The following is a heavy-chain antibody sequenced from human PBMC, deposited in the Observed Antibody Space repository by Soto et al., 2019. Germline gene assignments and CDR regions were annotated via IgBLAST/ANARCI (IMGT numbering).Heavy chain of an antibody. V-gene: IGHV1-69*01. Sequence: QVQLVQSGAEVKKPGSSVKVSCKASGGTFSSYAISWVRQAPGQGLEWMGGIIPIFGTANYAQKFQGRVTITADESTSTAYMELSSLGSEDTAVYYCARGPKYYYDSSGYYRDYWGQGTLVTVSS. CDR1: GGTFSSYA. CDR3: ARGPKYYYDSSGYYRDY. J-gene: IGHJ4*02. D-gene: IGHD3-22*01. CDR2: IIPIFGTA.